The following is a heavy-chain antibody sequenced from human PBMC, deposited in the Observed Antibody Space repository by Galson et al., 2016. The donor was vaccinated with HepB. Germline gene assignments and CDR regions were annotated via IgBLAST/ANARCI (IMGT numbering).Heavy chain of an antibody. CDR3: ARIKGARVDY. CDR1: GFTFSTYG. CDR2: LSSSGGYI. J-gene: IGHJ4*02. V-gene: IGHV3-21*01. Sequence: SLRLSCAASGFTFSTYGMSWVRQAPGKGLDWVSYLSSSGGYINYADSVKGRFTISRDNAKNSLFLQMNSLRVEDTAVYYCARIKGARVDYWGQGTLVTVSS.